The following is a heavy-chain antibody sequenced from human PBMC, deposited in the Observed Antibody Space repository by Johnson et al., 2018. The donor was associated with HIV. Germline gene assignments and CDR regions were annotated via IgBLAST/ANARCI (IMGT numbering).Heavy chain of an antibody. Sequence: QVQLVESGGNWIHPGGSLRLSCAASGFTVGGTYLSWVRQAPGKGLEWVAVISYDGTNKYYADSVKGRFTISRDNSKNTLYLQMNSLRAEDTAMFYCAKPLVPTIFGVVTPEIDAFNMWGQGTMVTVSS. CDR1: GFTVGGTY. CDR3: AKPLVPTIFGVVTPEIDAFNM. V-gene: IGHV3-30*18. CDR2: ISYDGTNK. D-gene: IGHD3-3*01. J-gene: IGHJ3*02.